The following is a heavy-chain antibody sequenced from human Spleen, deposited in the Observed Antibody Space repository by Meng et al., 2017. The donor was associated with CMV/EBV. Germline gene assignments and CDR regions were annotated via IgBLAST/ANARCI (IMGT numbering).Heavy chain of an antibody. J-gene: IGHJ6*02. CDR3: ATTFESRGYYYYGMDL. CDR1: GFFVRSNY. D-gene: IGHD3-10*01. V-gene: IGHV3-53*01. Sequence: GESLKISCAASGFFVRSNYMSWVRQAPGKGLEWVSVIYSDDTTYYADSVKGRFTISRDNSKNTLYLQMNSLRAGDTAVYYCATTFESRGYYYYGMDLWGQGTTVTRLL. CDR2: IYSDDTT.